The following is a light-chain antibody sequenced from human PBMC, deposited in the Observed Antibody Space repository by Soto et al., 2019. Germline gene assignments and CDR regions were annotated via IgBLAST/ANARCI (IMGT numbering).Light chain of an antibody. CDR3: QKYTNVPA. Sequence: DIQMTQSPSSLSASVGDRVTITCPASLGISNYLAWYQQIPGKVPKLLISAASTLQSGVPSRFSGSGSGTDFTLTISSLQPEDVATYYCQKYTNVPAFGGGTKVEIK. J-gene: IGKJ4*01. CDR2: AAS. V-gene: IGKV1-27*01. CDR1: LGISNY.